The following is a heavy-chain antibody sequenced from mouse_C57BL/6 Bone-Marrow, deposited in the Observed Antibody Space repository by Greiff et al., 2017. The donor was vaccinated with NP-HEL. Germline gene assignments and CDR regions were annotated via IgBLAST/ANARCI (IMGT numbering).Heavy chain of an antibody. CDR2: ISSGGSYT. CDR3: ASPYDYDVAWFAY. V-gene: IGHV5-6*01. J-gene: IGHJ3*01. Sequence: EVKLMESGGDLVKPGGSLKLSCAASGFTFSSYGMSWVRQTPDKRLEWVATISSGGSYTYYPDSVKGRFTISRDNAKNTLYLQMSSLKSEDTAMYYCASPYDYDVAWFAYWGQGTLVTVFA. CDR1: GFTFSSYG. D-gene: IGHD2-4*01.